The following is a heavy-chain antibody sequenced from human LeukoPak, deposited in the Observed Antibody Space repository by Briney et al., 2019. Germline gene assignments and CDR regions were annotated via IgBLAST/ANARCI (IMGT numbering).Heavy chain of an antibody. CDR3: ARDTAVERWLQSHYYYGMGV. D-gene: IGHD5-24*01. CDR2: ISYDGSNK. CDR1: VFTFSSYA. V-gene: IGHV3-30-3*01. J-gene: IGHJ6*02. Sequence: PGRSLRLSCAASVFTFSSYAMHWVRQAPGKGLEWVAVISYDGSNKYYADSVKGRFTISRDNSKNTLYLQMNSLRAEDTAVYYCARDTAVERWLQSHYYYGMGVWGQGTTVTVSS.